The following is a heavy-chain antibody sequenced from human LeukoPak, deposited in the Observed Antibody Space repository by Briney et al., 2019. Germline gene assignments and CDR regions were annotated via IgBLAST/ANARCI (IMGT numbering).Heavy chain of an antibody. V-gene: IGHV1-69*13. CDR3: ARDLVTVAPHGAFDI. Sequence: SVKVSCKASGGTFSSYAISWVRQAPGQGLEWMGGIIPIFGTANYAQKFQGRVTITADESTSTAYMELSSLSSEDTAVYYCARDLVTVAPHGAFDIWGQGTMVTVSS. CDR1: GGTFSSYA. D-gene: IGHD4-23*01. CDR2: IIPIFGTA. J-gene: IGHJ3*02.